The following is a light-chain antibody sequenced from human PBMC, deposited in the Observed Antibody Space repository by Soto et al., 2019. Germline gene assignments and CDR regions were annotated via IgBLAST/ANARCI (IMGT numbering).Light chain of an antibody. CDR2: DAS. CDR3: QQRSNLPPWT. V-gene: IGKV3-11*01. CDR1: QSVSSY. Sequence: EIVLTQSPATLSLSPGERATLSCRASQSVSSYLAWYQQKPGQAPRLLIYDASNRASGIPARFSGSGSGTDFTLTISSLEPEDFAVYYCQQRSNLPPWTFGQGTKGEIK. J-gene: IGKJ1*01.